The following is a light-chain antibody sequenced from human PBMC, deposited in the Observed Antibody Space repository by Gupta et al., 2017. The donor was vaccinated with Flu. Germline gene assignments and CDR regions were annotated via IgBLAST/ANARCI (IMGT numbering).Light chain of an antibody. CDR1: SSDVGGYNY. CDR2: EVS. J-gene: IGLJ3*02. CDR3: SSYAGNNNLV. Sequence: QSALTQPPSASGSPGQSVTISCTGTSSDVGGYNYVSWYQQHPGKVPKLMIFEVSKRPSGVPDRFSGSKSGNTASLTVSGLQAVDEADYYCSSYAGNNNLVFGGGTKLTVL. V-gene: IGLV2-8*01.